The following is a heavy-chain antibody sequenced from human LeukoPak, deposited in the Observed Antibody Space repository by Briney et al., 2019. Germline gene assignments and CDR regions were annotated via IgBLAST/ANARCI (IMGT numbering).Heavy chain of an antibody. J-gene: IGHJ4*02. Sequence: KSSETLSLTCTVSGGSISSGDYYWSWIRQPPGKGLEWIGYIYYSGSTYYNPSLKSRVTISVDTSKNQFSLKLSSVTAADTAVYYCARKQWVEYYFDNWGQGTLVTVSS. D-gene: IGHD6-19*01. CDR1: GGSISSGDYY. V-gene: IGHV4-30-4*08. CDR3: ARKQWVEYYFDN. CDR2: IYYSGST.